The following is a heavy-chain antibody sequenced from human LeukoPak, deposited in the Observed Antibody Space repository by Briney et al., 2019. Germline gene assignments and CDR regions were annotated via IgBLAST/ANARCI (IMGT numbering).Heavy chain of an antibody. V-gene: IGHV4-38-2*01. D-gene: IGHD3-22*01. Sequence: KASDTLSLPCAASGYPVSRGYNWGWIRHPPRKGLEWIGSIYHSGSAYYNPSLKSRVTMSVDTSKNQFSLKLSSVTAADTAVYYCARHDSSGVDAFDIWGLGTMVTVSS. CDR1: GYPVSRGYN. CDR3: ARHDSSGVDAFDI. CDR2: IYHSGSA. J-gene: IGHJ3*02.